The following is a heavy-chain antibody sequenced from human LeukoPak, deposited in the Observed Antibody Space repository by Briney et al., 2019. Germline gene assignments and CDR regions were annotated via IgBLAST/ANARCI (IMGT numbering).Heavy chain of an antibody. CDR2: ISGSGGST. Sequence: GGSLRLSCAASGFTFSSYAMSWVRQAPGKGLEWVSAISGSGGSTYYADSVKGRFTISRDNSKNTLYLHMNSLRVEDTAVYYCAKEEWLGKMNFFDYWGQGTLVTVSS. CDR3: AKEEWLGKMNFFDY. J-gene: IGHJ4*02. V-gene: IGHV3-23*01. D-gene: IGHD3-3*01. CDR1: GFTFSSYA.